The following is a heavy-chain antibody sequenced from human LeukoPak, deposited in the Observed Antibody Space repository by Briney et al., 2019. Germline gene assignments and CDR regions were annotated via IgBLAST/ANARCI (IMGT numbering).Heavy chain of an antibody. J-gene: IGHJ4*02. V-gene: IGHV3-49*03. D-gene: IGHD1-1*01. CDR3: TRDRGAYNLYVY. CDR2: IRSDAYGGTT. Sequence: GGSLRLSCTASGFTFGDYAMSWFRQAPGKGLGWVGFIRSDAYGGTTEYAASAKGRFTISRDDSKAIAYLQMNSLKTEDTAVYHCTRDRGAYNLYVYWGQGTLVTVSP. CDR1: GFTFGDYA.